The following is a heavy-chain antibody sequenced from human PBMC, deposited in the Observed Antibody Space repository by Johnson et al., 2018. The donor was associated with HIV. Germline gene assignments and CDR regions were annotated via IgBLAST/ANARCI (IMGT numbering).Heavy chain of an antibody. CDR3: AKAFSTFHDAFDI. D-gene: IGHD2/OR15-2a*01. V-gene: IGHV3-23*04. J-gene: IGHJ3*02. Sequence: VQLVESGGGLVQPGGSLRLSCAASGFTFSSYVMSWVRQAPGKGLEWVSATTPSGGGTYYADSVKGRFTISRDNSKNTLFLQMNSLRAEDTAVYFCAKAFSTFHDAFDIWGQGTMVTVSS. CDR2: TTPSGGGT. CDR1: GFTFSSYV.